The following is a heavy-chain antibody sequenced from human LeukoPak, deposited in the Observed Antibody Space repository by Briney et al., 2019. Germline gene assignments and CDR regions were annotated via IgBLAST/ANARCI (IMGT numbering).Heavy chain of an antibody. D-gene: IGHD6-19*01. CDR3: ARSSSGWYRY. Sequence: SETLSLTCTVSGGSISSYYWSWIRQPPGKGLEWIGYIYYSGSTNYNPSLRSRVTISVDTSKNQFSLKLSSVTAADTAVYYCARSSSGWYRYWGQGTLVTVFS. J-gene: IGHJ4*02. CDR2: IYYSGST. V-gene: IGHV4-59*01. CDR1: GGSISSYY.